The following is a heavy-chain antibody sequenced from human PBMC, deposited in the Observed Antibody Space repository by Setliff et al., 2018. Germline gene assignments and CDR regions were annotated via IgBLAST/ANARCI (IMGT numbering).Heavy chain of an antibody. D-gene: IGHD4-17*01. CDR3: ANEPGATVTVENYHYYMDV. V-gene: IGHV1-69*13. J-gene: IGHJ6*03. Sequence: GASVKVSCKTSGGTFSTFGILWVRQAPGQGLVWMGGINPIFGTAHYAQKFQGRVTITAGESTSTAYMELSSLKSEDTAVYYCANEPGATVTVENYHYYMDVWGKGTTVTVSS. CDR2: INPIFGTA. CDR1: GGTFSTFG.